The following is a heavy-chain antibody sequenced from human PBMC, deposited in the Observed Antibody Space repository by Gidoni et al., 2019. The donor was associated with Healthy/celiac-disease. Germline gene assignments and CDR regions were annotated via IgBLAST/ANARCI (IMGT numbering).Heavy chain of an antibody. CDR1: GYTFTSYG. J-gene: IGHJ4*02. CDR3: ASGYSSGWYGGYYFDY. V-gene: IGHV1-18*01. D-gene: IGHD6-19*01. CDR2: ISAYNGNT. Sequence: QVQLVQSGAEVKKPGASVKVSCKASGYTFTSYGTSWVRQAPGQGLEWMVWISAYNGNTNYAQKLQGRVTMTTDTSTSTAYMELRSLRSDDTAVYYCASGYSSGWYGGYYFDYWGQGTLVTVSS.